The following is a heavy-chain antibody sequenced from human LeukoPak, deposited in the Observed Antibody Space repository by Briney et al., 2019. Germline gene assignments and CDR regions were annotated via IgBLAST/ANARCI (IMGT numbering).Heavy chain of an antibody. CDR1: GYTFTSHD. J-gene: IGHJ6*02. CDR3: AREDSTVTTGYYYYGMDV. D-gene: IGHD4-17*01. CDR2: MNPNSGNT. V-gene: IGHV1-8*01. Sequence: GASVKVSCKASGYTFTSHDINWVRQATGQGLEWMGWMNPNSGNTGYAQKFQGRVIMTRDTAINTAYMELHSLRSEDTAVYYCAREDSTVTTGYYYYGMDVWGQGTTVTVSS.